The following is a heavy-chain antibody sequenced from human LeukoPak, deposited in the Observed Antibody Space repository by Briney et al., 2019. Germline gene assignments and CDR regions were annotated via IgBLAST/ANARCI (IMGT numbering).Heavy chain of an antibody. CDR1: GVSISSYY. CDR2: IFYSGNT. D-gene: IGHD1-26*01. Sequence: SETLPLTCTVSGVSISSYYWSWIRQPPGKGLEGIGYIFYSGNTIYNPSLRSRVTISAHTSKNHFSLRLRSVTAADTAVYYCARLAAISGSDYPDDWGQGPFVTVSS. CDR3: ARLAAISGSDYPDD. V-gene: IGHV4-59*08. J-gene: IGHJ4*02.